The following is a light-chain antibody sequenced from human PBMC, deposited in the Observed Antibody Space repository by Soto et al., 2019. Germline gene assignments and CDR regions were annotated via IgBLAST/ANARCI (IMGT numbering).Light chain of an antibody. Sequence: DIPMTQSPSSLSASVGDRVTITCRASQSISSYLNWYQHKPGKAPKLLISAASILQSGVPSGFSGSGSGTDFTLTISSLQPEDSATYYCQQSYTIPYNFGQGTKLEIK. CDR1: QSISSY. J-gene: IGKJ2*01. CDR3: QQSYTIPYN. CDR2: AAS. V-gene: IGKV1-39*01.